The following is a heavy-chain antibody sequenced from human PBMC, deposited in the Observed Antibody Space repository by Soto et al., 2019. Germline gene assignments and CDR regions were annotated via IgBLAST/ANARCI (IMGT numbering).Heavy chain of an antibody. CDR2: ISAYNGNT. J-gene: IGHJ4*02. CDR1: GYTFTSYG. CDR3: EGVDNYYGSGTAGDY. V-gene: IGHV1-18*01. Sequence: QVQLVQSGAEVKKPGASVKVSCKASGYTFTSYGISWVRQAPGQGLEWMGWISAYNGNTNYAPNLQGRVTMTTDTSTSTAYMELRSLRSDDTAVYYCEGVDNYYGSGTAGDYWRQGTLVTVSS. D-gene: IGHD3-10*01.